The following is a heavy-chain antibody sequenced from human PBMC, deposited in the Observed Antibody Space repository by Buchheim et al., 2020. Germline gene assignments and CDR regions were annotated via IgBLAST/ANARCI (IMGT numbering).Heavy chain of an antibody. J-gene: IGHJ4*02. CDR2: ISYDGSNK. D-gene: IGHD6-19*01. CDR1: GFTFSSYG. CDR3: AKGWGLSSGTVDY. Sequence: QVQLVESGGGVVQPGRSLRLSCAASGFTFSSYGMHWVRQAPGEGLEWVSVISYDGSNKYYADSVKGRFTISRANSKNTLYLQMNSLRPEDTAVYYCAKGWGLSSGTVDYWGQGTL. V-gene: IGHV3-30*18.